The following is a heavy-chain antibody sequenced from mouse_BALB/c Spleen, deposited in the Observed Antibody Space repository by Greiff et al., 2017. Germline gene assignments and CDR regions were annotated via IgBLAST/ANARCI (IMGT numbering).Heavy chain of an antibody. J-gene: IGHJ1*01. CDR1: GYTFTDYN. CDR2: INPNNGGT. CDR3: ARNRDWYFDV. Sequence: VHVKQSGPELVKPGASVKIPCKASGYTFTDYNMDWVKQSHGKSLEWIGDINPNNGGTIYNQKFKGKATLTVDKSSSTAYMELRSLTSEDTAVYYCARNRDWYFDVWGAGTTVTVSS. V-gene: IGHV1-18*01.